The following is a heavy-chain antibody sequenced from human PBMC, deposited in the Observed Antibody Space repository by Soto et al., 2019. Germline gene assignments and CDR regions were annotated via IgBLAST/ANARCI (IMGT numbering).Heavy chain of an antibody. V-gene: IGHV2-5*02. J-gene: IGHJ6*02. D-gene: IGHD2-21*02. CDR1: GLSLRTTGVG. CDR2: LYWDDDR. Sequence: QVTLKESGPTLVKPTQTLTLTCTVSGLSLRTTGVGVGWVRQPPGKALEGLELLYWDDDRRYSPSRRSRLTIAKDISEKQVVLTMTNMDTVDTATYYCVQSRCGGDCLEIYSSHAYNGLDVWGQGTTVTVSS. CDR3: VQSRCGGDCLEIYSSHAYNGLDV.